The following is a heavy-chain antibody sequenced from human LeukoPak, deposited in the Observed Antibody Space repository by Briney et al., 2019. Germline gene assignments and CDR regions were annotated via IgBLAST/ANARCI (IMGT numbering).Heavy chain of an antibody. CDR2: INHSGST. Sequence: TSETLSLTCAVYGGSFSGYYWSRIRQPPGKGLEWIGEINHSGSTNYNPSLKSRVTISVDTSKNQFSLKLSSVTAADTAVYYCARGGDYDSSGYYRNSTFLFDYWGQGTLVTVSS. J-gene: IGHJ4*02. D-gene: IGHD3-22*01. CDR1: GGSFSGYY. V-gene: IGHV4-34*01. CDR3: ARGGDYDSSGYYRNSTFLFDY.